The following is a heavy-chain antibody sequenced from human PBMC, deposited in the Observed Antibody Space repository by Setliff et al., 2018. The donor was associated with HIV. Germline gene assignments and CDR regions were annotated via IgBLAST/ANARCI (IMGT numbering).Heavy chain of an antibody. D-gene: IGHD6-25*01. Sequence: SGPTLVNPTQTLTLTCTFSGFSLDTVGMCVSWIRQPPGKALEWLARIDWDDDKYYITSLKTRLTISKDTSKNQVVLTMTNMDPVDSGTYFCARTRPPSGLASAYFFDSWGQGTLVTVSS. CDR1: GFSLDTVGMC. CDR3: ARTRPPSGLASAYFFDS. J-gene: IGHJ4*02. CDR2: IDWDDDK. V-gene: IGHV2-70*11.